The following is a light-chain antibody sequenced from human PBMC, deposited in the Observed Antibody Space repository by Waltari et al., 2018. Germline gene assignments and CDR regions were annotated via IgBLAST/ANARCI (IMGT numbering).Light chain of an antibody. J-gene: IGLJ1*01. CDR1: GSGGS. Sequence: QSALTQPPSASGSPGQSVTISCTGTGSGGSVSWYHQHPGKAPKLLIYEVNKRPSGVPDRFSGSKSGNTASLTVSGLQAEDEGDYYCSSDAVSNNFYDFGTGTKVTVL. CDR3: SSDAVSNNFYD. CDR2: EVN. V-gene: IGLV2-8*01.